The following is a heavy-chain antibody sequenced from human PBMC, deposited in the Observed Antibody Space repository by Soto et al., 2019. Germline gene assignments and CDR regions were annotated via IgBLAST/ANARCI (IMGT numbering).Heavy chain of an antibody. D-gene: IGHD1-26*01. CDR3: ARHLTSRVGSYFDY. Sequence: SETLSLTCTVSGGSINSYYWSWIRQPPGKGLEWIGYIYYSGSTNYNPSLKSRVTISVDTSKNQFSLKLSSVTAADTAVYYCARHLTSRVGSYFDYWGQGTLVTVSS. CDR1: GGSINSYY. CDR2: IYYSGST. V-gene: IGHV4-59*08. J-gene: IGHJ4*02.